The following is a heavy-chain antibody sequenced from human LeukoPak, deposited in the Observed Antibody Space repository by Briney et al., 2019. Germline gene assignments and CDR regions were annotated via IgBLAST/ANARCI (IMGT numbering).Heavy chain of an antibody. D-gene: IGHD2-15*01. CDR2: ISGSGDNI. Sequence: AGGSLRLSCAASGFTFSNYAMTWVRQAPGKGLEWVSAISGSGDNIYYADSVEGRFTISRDNSKNTLSLQMNSLRAEDTAVYYCAKARTYCSGGSCFYDYWGQGTPVTVSS. CDR1: GFTFSNYA. J-gene: IGHJ4*02. CDR3: AKARTYCSGGSCFYDY. V-gene: IGHV3-23*01.